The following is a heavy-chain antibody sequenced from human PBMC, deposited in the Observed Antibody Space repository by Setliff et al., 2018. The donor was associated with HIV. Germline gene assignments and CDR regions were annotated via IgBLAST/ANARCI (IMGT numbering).Heavy chain of an antibody. Sequence: ASVKVSCKASGYTFTSYDISWVRQAPGQGLEWMGWISAYNGNTNYAQKLQGRVTMTTDTSTSTAYMELRSLRSDDTAVYYCAREIGTYSGSYRDAFDIWGQGTMVTVSS. V-gene: IGHV1-18*01. CDR1: GYTFTSYD. D-gene: IGHD1-26*01. CDR2: ISAYNGNT. CDR3: AREIGTYSGSYRDAFDI. J-gene: IGHJ3*02.